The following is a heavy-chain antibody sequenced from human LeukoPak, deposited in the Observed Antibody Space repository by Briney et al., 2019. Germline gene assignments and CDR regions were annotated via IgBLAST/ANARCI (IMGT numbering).Heavy chain of an antibody. CDR3: AREGGSGFDP. CDR1: GFTFSNYA. CDR2: IGGSGAST. Sequence: PGGSLRLSCAASGFTFSNYAMNWVRQAPGKGLEWVSTIGGSGASTYYADSVKGRFTISRDNSKNTLYLQMNSLRAEDTAVYYCAREGGSGFDPWGQGTLVTVSS. V-gene: IGHV3-23*01. J-gene: IGHJ5*02.